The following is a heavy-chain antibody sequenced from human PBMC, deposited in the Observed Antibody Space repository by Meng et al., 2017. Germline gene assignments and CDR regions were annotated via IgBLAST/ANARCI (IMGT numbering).Heavy chain of an antibody. CDR2: IDTKTGNP. J-gene: IGHJ4*02. V-gene: IGHV7-4-1*02. D-gene: IGHD2-2*01. Sequence: VQLVKAGSKLRRPGAQVKVSCKAAGYTPTSYAINWLRQAPGQGLQWMGWIDTKTGNPTYVPGFTGRLVFSLDTSVSTAYLQISGLKADDTAVYYCTRDGYSDCSRTSCFDSWGQGTLVTVSS. CDR1: GYTPTSYA. CDR3: TRDGYSDCSRTSCFDS.